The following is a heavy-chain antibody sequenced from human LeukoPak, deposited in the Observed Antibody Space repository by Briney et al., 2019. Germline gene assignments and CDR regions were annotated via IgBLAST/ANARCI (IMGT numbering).Heavy chain of an antibody. Sequence: SETLSLTCTVSGGSLNRYFGSWIRLPPGEGLEWSGYIYYSGSTNYNPSLKSRVTISLDTSENQFSLELTSVTAADAAVYYCARDAEAASGFMDVWGKGTTVTVSS. CDR1: GGSLNRYF. CDR3: ARDAEAASGFMDV. J-gene: IGHJ6*03. CDR2: IYYSGST. V-gene: IGHV4-59*01. D-gene: IGHD6-13*01.